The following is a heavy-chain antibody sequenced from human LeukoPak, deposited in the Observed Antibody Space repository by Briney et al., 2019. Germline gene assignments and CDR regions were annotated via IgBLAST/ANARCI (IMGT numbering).Heavy chain of an antibody. D-gene: IGHD2-2*02. Sequence: GGSLRLSCTASGFTFGDYALSWVRQAPGKGLEWVGFIRSKAYGGTTEYAASVKGRFTISRDDSKSIAYLQMNSLKTEYTAVYYWTRYCSSTSCYTAGGDAFDIWGQGTMVTVSS. V-gene: IGHV3-49*04. CDR3: TRYCSSTSCYTAGGDAFDI. CDR2: IRSKAYGGTT. J-gene: IGHJ3*02. CDR1: GFTFGDYA.